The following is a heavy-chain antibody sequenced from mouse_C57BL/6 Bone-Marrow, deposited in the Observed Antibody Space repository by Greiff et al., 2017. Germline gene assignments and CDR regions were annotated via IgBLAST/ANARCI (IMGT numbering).Heavy chain of an antibody. V-gene: IGHV1-82*01. Sequence: QVQLQQSGPELVKPGASVKISCKASGYAFSSSWMNWVKQRPGSGLEWIGRIYPGDGDTNYNGKFKGKATLTADKSSSTAYMQLSSLTSEDSAVYFCARQPGNFDYWGQGTTLTVSS. CDR3: ARQPGNFDY. J-gene: IGHJ2*01. D-gene: IGHD4-1*01. CDR2: IYPGDGDT. CDR1: GYAFSSSW.